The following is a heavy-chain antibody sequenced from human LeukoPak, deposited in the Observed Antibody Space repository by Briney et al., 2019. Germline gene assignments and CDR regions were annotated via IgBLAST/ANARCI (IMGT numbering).Heavy chain of an antibody. Sequence: GGSLRLSCAASGFTFSSYWMSWVRQAPGKGLEWVSYISSSGSTIYYADSVKGRFTISRVNAKNSLYLQMNSLRAEDTAVYYCAPYNLYDSSGYSFDPWGQGTLVTVSS. V-gene: IGHV3-48*04. CDR2: ISSSGSTI. D-gene: IGHD3-22*01. J-gene: IGHJ5*02. CDR1: GFTFSSYW. CDR3: APYNLYDSSGYSFDP.